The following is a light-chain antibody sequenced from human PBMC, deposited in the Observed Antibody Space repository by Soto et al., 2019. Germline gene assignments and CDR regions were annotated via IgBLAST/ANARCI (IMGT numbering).Light chain of an antibody. CDR1: QSVSSN. CDR2: GAS. V-gene: IGKV3-15*01. Sequence: EIVMTQSPATLSVSPGERATLSCRANQSVSSNLAWYQQKPGQAPRLLIYGASTRATGIPARFSGSGSGTEFTLTISSLQSEDFAVYYCQQYNNCPRAFGPGTKEDIK. J-gene: IGKJ3*01. CDR3: QQYNNCPRA.